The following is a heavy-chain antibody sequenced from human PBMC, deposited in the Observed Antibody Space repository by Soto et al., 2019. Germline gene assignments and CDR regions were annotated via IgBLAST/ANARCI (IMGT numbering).Heavy chain of an antibody. CDR1: GFAFSSYA. CDR3: ARDRYSSGWLIEY. D-gene: IGHD6-19*01. Sequence: GGSLRLSCAASGFAFSSYAMHLVRQAPGEGLEWVAVISYDGSDKYYADSVKGRFTISRDNSKNTLYLQMNSLRAEDTAVYYCARDRYSSGWLIEYWGQGTMVTVSS. CDR2: ISYDGSDK. J-gene: IGHJ4*02. V-gene: IGHV3-30-3*01.